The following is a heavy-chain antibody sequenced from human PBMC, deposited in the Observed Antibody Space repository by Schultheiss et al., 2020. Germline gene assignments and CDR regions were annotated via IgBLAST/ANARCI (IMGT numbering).Heavy chain of an antibody. CDR2: ISAYNGNT. V-gene: IGHV1-18*04. J-gene: IGHJ4*02. Sequence: ASVKVSCKASGYTFTGYYMHWVRQAPGQGLEWMGWISAYNGNTNYAQKLQGRVTITADESTSTAYMELSSLRSEDTAVYYCARGEYKQQPYYFDYWGQGTLVTGSS. D-gene: IGHD6-13*01. CDR1: GYTFTGYY. CDR3: ARGEYKQQPYYFDY.